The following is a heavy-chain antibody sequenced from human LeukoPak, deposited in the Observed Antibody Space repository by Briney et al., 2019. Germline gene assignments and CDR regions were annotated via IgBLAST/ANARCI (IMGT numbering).Heavy chain of an antibody. D-gene: IGHD3-10*01. Sequence: GGSLRLSCAASGFTFSRYEMNWVRQAPGKGLEWVSYISSSGSTIYYADSVKGRFTISRDNAKISLYQTMNSLRAEDTAVYDCARVPRGDTIVRGAHFDPWGQGTLVTVSS. V-gene: IGHV3-48*03. CDR2: ISSSGSTI. CDR1: GFTFSRYE. J-gene: IGHJ5*02. CDR3: ARVPRGDTIVRGAHFDP.